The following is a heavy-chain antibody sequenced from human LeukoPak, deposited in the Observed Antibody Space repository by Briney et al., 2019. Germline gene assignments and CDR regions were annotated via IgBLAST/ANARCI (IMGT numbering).Heavy chain of an antibody. CDR3: ASQNMEWELLAFDY. Sequence: ASVKVSCKASGYTFTVYYMHWLRQAPGQGLEWMGRINPNNGGTNYAQNFQGRVTMTRDTSISTAYMERSSLISDDTAVYYCASQNMEWELLAFDYWGQGTLVTVSS. CDR2: INPNNGGT. D-gene: IGHD1-26*01. CDR1: GYTFTVYY. V-gene: IGHV1-2*06. J-gene: IGHJ4*02.